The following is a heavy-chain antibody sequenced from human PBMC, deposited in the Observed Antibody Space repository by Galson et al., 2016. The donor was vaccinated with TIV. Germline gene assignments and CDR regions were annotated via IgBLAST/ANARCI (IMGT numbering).Heavy chain of an antibody. D-gene: IGHD4/OR15-4a*01. V-gene: IGHV3-23*01. J-gene: IGHJ6*02. CDR1: GFTFNTNT. Sequence: SLRLSCAASGFTFNTNTMSWIRQAPGKGLEWVSTSSGSGDTIYYADSVKGRFTISRDNSKNTLYLQMNSLRAEDTAVYYCAIQHPLRPGASNNGGYYYNYAMDVWGQGTTVTVSS. CDR2: SSGSGDTI. CDR3: AIQHPLRPGASNNGGYYYNYAMDV.